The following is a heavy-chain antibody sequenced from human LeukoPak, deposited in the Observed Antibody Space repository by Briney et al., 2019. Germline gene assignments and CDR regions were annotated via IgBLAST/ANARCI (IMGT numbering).Heavy chain of an antibody. J-gene: IGHJ3*02. Sequence: GGSLRLSCAASGFTFTTYWMTWVRQAPGKGLEWVAVISYDGSNKYYADSVKGRFTISRDNSKNTLYLQMNSLRAEDTAVYYCAKKWSGDYDSSGVNDAFDIWGQGTMVTVSS. CDR2: ISYDGSNK. CDR3: AKKWSGDYDSSGVNDAFDI. CDR1: GFTFTTYW. D-gene: IGHD3-22*01. V-gene: IGHV3-30*18.